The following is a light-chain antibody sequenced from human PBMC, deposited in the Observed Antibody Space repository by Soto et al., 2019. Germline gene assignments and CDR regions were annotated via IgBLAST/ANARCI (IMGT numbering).Light chain of an antibody. CDR1: RGISSY. J-gene: IGKJ1*01. CDR2: AAS. Sequence: VIWRTQFQSLLLPSKGDRVPIICRMSRGISSYLAWYQQKPGKAPELLIYAASTLQSGVPSRFSGSGSGTDFTLTISCLQSEDFATYYCQQYYSFPLTFGQGTKVEIK. V-gene: IGKV1D-8*01. CDR3: QQYYSFPLT.